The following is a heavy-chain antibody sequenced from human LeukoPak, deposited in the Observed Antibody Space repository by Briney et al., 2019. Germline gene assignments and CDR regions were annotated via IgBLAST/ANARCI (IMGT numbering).Heavy chain of an antibody. Sequence: GGSLRLSCAASGFTFSSYGMHWVRQAPGKGLEGVAFIRYDGSNKYYADSVKGRFTISRDNSKNTLYLQMNSLRAEDTAVYYCAKAGIALWDYWGQGTLVTVSS. CDR3: AKAGIALWDY. V-gene: IGHV3-30*02. CDR2: IRYDGSNK. D-gene: IGHD6-13*01. CDR1: GFTFSSYG. J-gene: IGHJ4*02.